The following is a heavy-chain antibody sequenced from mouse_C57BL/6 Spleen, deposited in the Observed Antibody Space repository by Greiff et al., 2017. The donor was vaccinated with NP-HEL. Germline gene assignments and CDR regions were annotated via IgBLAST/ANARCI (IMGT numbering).Heavy chain of an antibody. CDR3: ARENITTVRDWYFDV. V-gene: IGHV1-19*01. J-gene: IGHJ1*03. D-gene: IGHD1-1*01. CDR2: INPYNGGT. Sequence: VQLKESGPVLVKPGASVKMSCKASGYTFTDYYMNWVKQSHGKSLEWIGVINPYNGGTSYNQKFKGKATLTVDKSSSTAYMELNSLTSEDSAVYYCARENITTVRDWYFDVWGTGTTVTVSS. CDR1: GYTFTDYY.